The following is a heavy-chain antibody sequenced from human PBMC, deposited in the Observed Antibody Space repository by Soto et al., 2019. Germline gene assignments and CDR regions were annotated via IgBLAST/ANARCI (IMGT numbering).Heavy chain of an antibody. Sequence: VGSLRLSCAASGFTFSSYAMSWVRQAPGKGLEWVSAISGSGGSTYYADSVKGRFTISRDHSKNPLYLQMNSLRAEDTAVYYCAKVLIGFCRGGSCYPAEYFQHWGQGTLVTVSS. D-gene: IGHD2-15*01. V-gene: IGHV3-23*01. CDR2: ISGSGGST. CDR1: GFTFSSYA. CDR3: AKVLIGFCRGGSCYPAEYFQH. J-gene: IGHJ1*01.